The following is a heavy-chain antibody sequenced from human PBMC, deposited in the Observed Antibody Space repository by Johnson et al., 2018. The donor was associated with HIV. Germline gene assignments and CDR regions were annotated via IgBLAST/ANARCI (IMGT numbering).Heavy chain of an antibody. Sequence: VQLVESGGGVVRPGGSLRLSCAASGFTVSNNFMNWVRQAPGKGLEWVSTISNSGGDTYYADSVKGRFTISRDNSKNTLYLQMNGLRADDTAVYYCAMVGGGGFEIWGQGTMVTVCS. J-gene: IGHJ3*02. CDR2: ISNSGGDT. D-gene: IGHD2-15*01. CDR3: AMVGGGGFEI. V-gene: IGHV3-23*04. CDR1: GFTVSNNF.